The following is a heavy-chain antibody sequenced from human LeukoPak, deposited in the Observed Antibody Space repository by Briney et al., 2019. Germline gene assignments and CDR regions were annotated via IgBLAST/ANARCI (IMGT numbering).Heavy chain of an antibody. CDR2: IRSKAYGGTT. CDR3: ARDRSSGWYVGSDAFDI. D-gene: IGHD6-19*01. V-gene: IGHV3-49*04. J-gene: IGHJ3*02. CDR1: GFTCGDYA. Sequence: GGSLRLSCTASGFTCGDYAMSWVRQAPGKGREWVGFIRSKAYGGTTEYAASVKGRFTISRDDSKSIAYRQMNSLKTEDTAVYYCARDRSSGWYVGSDAFDIWGQGTMVTVSS.